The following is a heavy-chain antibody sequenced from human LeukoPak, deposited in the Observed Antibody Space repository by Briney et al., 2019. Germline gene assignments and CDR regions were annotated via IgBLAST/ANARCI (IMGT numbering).Heavy chain of an antibody. CDR1: GYTFTSYC. CDR3: LGVSSGYSDAFDI. Sequence: AAVKVSCKASGYTFTSYCISWLRQAPGQGLEWVGWISAYNGKTNYSHKLQGRVTMTTDTSTNKAYVDLRILRLGDTAVCLCLGVSSGYSDAFDIWGQGTMVTVSS. D-gene: IGHD3-22*01. CDR2: ISAYNGKT. V-gene: IGHV1-18*01. J-gene: IGHJ3*02.